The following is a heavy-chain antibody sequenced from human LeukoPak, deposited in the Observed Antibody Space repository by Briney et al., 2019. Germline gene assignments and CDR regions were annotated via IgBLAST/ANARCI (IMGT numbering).Heavy chain of an antibody. J-gene: IGHJ4*02. CDR2: ISWNGGIM. D-gene: IGHD2-15*01. V-gene: IGHV3-9*01. Sequence: GRSLRLSCVASGFSFNDHSMHWVRQPPGKGLEWVSGISWNGGIMDYADSLKRRFTISRDNAKNSLYLQMNSLRAETTAFYYCVKGIYLGVGAATLHIWGQGILVTVSS. CDR3: VKGIYLGVGAATLHI. CDR1: GFSFNDHS.